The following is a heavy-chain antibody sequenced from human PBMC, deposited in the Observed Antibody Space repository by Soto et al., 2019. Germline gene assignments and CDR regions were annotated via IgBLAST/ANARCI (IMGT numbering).Heavy chain of an antibody. CDR3: DTVPSEPMVQGVIITGFDY. V-gene: IGHV1-24*01. Sequence: QVQLVQSGAEVKKPGASVKVSCKVSGYTLTELSMHWVRQAPGKGLEWMGGFDPEDGETIYAQKFQGRVTMTEDTSTDTAYMELSSLRSEDTAVYYCDTVPSEPMVQGVIITGFDYWGQGTLVTVSS. CDR2: FDPEDGET. CDR1: GYTLTELS. D-gene: IGHD3-10*01. J-gene: IGHJ4*02.